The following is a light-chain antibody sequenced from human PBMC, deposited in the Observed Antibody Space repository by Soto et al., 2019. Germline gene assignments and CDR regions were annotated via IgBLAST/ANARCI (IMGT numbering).Light chain of an antibody. CDR3: EQYGSSPPIT. CDR1: QSVSSSY. Sequence: EIVLTQSPGTLSLSPGERATLSCRASQSVSSSYLAWYQQKPGQAPRHLIYGASSRATSIPDRFSGSGSGTDFTLTISRLEPEDFAVYYCEQYGSSPPITFGRGTRLEIK. V-gene: IGKV3-20*01. J-gene: IGKJ5*01. CDR2: GAS.